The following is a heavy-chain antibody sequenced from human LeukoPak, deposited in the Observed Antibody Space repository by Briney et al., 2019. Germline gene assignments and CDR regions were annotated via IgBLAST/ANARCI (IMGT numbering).Heavy chain of an antibody. V-gene: IGHV4-34*01. Sequence: SETLSFTCAVYGGSFSGYYWSWIRQPPGKGLEWIGEINHSGSTNYNPSLKSRVTISVDTSKNQFSLKLSSVTAADTAVYYCARVQSWIQLWSRGGAFDIWGQGTMVTVSS. CDR3: ARVQSWIQLWSRGGAFDI. CDR2: INHSGST. D-gene: IGHD5-18*01. CDR1: GGSFSGYY. J-gene: IGHJ3*02.